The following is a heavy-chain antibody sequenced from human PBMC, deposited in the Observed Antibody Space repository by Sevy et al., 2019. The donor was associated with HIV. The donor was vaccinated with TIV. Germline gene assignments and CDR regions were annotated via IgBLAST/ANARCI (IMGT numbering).Heavy chain of an antibody. CDR1: GFTFSSYG. D-gene: IGHD3-10*01. J-gene: IGHJ5*02. V-gene: IGHV3-30*02. Sequence: GGSLRLSCAASGFTFSSYGMHWVRQAPGKGLEWVAFIRYDGNNKYYADSVKGRFTISRDNSKNTLYLQMNSLRAEDTAVYYCAKEGSYYYGLTVGDWFDPWGQGTLVTVSS. CDR2: IRYDGNNK. CDR3: AKEGSYYYGLTVGDWFDP.